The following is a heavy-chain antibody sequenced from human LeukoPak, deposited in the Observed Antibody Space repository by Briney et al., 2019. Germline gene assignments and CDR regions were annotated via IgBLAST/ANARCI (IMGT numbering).Heavy chain of an antibody. Sequence: PGGSLRLSCAASGFTFSSYEMNWVRQAPGKGLEWVSYISSSGSTINYADSVKGRFTISRDNAKNSLYLQMNSLRAEDTAVYYCARVHYDILTGYYGWFDPWGQGTLVTVSS. J-gene: IGHJ5*02. D-gene: IGHD3-9*01. CDR3: ARVHYDILTGYYGWFDP. CDR1: GFTFSSYE. V-gene: IGHV3-48*03. CDR2: ISSSGSTI.